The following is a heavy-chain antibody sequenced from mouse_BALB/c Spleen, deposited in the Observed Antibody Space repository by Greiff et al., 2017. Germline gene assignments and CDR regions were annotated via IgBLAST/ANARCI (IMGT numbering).Heavy chain of an antibody. CDR2: IDPETGGT. Sequence: QVQLQQSGAELVRPGASVTLSCKASGYTFTDYEMHWVKQTPVHGLEWIGAIDPETGGTAYNQKFKGKATLTIDTSSSTAYMQLSSLTSEDSAVYFCARGGYGNYEDYYAMDYWGQGTSVTVSS. V-gene: IGHV1-15*01. D-gene: IGHD2-10*02. CDR1: GYTFTDYE. J-gene: IGHJ4*01. CDR3: ARGGYGNYEDYYAMDY.